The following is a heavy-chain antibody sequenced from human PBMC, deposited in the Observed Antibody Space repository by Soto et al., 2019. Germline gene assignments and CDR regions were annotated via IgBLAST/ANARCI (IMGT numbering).Heavy chain of an antibody. Sequence: SVKVSCKASRVAFSKFIVTWLRQSPGLGLEWVGGIIPIFGTANYAQKFQGRVTITADESTSTSYMEVNNLRSEDTAVYYCAKVRYSSPMGYYYGMDVWGQGTTVTVSS. J-gene: IGHJ6*02. CDR3: AKVRYSSPMGYYYGMDV. V-gene: IGHV1-69*13. D-gene: IGHD6-19*01. CDR1: RVAFSKFI. CDR2: IIPIFGTA.